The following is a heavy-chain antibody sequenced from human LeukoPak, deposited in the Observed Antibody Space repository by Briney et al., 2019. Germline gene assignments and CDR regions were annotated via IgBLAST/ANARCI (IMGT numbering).Heavy chain of an antibody. J-gene: IGHJ4*02. CDR3: ARSRVSSGWSEGDY. CDR1: GYTFTGYY. Sequence: ASVKVSCKASGYTFTGYYMHWVRQAPGQGLEWMGRISPNSGGTNYAQKFQGRVTMTRATSISTAYMELRRLRSDDTAVYYCARSRVSSGWSEGDYWGQGTLVTVSS. D-gene: IGHD6-19*01. CDR2: ISPNSGGT. V-gene: IGHV1-2*06.